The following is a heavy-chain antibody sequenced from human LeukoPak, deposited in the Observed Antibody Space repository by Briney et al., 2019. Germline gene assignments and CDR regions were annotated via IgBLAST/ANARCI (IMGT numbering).Heavy chain of an antibody. J-gene: IGHJ4*02. CDR3: ARESSSGYYHRRPLDY. CDR1: GFTLSSHW. V-gene: IGHV3-7*01. CDR2: IKEDGSVN. Sequence: GGSLRLSCEASGFTLSSHWMSWVRQAPGKGLEWVASIKEDGSVNYYVDSVKGRFTISRDNAKNSLYLQMNSLRAEDTAVYYCARESSSGYYHRRPLDYWGQGTLVTVSS. D-gene: IGHD3-22*01.